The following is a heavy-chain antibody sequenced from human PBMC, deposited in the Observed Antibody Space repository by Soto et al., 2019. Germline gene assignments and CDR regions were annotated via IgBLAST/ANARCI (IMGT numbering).Heavy chain of an antibody. Sequence: QVPLVQSGAEVKKPGSSVKVSCKPSGGSFSSHAVSWVRQAPGQGLEWVGGIVPIFGTKNYAEKFQGRVTITADKSTSTVYMDLSSLKSEDTADYFCARDRRDQTTFGMVGYFDLWGRGTLVSVSS. CDR1: GGSFSSHA. V-gene: IGHV1-69*06. CDR3: ARDRRDQTTFGMVGYFDL. J-gene: IGHJ2*01. CDR2: IVPIFGTK. D-gene: IGHD3-3*01.